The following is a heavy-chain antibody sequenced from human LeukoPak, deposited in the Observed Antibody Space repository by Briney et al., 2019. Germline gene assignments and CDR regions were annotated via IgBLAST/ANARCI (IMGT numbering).Heavy chain of an antibody. D-gene: IGHD3-22*01. CDR2: ISYDGSNK. CDR3: AKDLRHYYDSSGNIDY. J-gene: IGHJ4*02. CDR1: GFTFSSYD. Sequence: GGSLRLSCAAYGFTFSSYDMHWVRQAPGKGLEWVAVISYDGSNKYYADSVKGRFTISRDNSKNTLYLQMNSLRAEDTAVYYCAKDLRHYYDSSGNIDYWGQGTLVTVSS. V-gene: IGHV3-30*18.